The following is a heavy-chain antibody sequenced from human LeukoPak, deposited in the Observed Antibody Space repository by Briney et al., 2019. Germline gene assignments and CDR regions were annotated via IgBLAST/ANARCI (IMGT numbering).Heavy chain of an antibody. V-gene: IGHV3-7*01. D-gene: IGHD3-9*01. CDR3: ATSYDTVAGYFDY. J-gene: IGHJ4*02. CDR2: IKQDGSVK. Sequence: GGSLILSCAASRFTFSSYWMSWVRQAPGKGLEWAANIKQDGSVKYYVDSVKGRFTISRDNAKNSLYLQMNSLRAEDTAVYYCATSYDTVAGYFDYWGQGTLVTVSS. CDR1: RFTFSSYW.